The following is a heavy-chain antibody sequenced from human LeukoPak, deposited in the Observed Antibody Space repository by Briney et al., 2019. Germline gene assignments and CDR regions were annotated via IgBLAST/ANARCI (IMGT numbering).Heavy chain of an antibody. V-gene: IGHV4-34*01. J-gene: IGHJ4*02. CDR1: GGSFSGYY. D-gene: IGHD6-6*01. CDR3: ARGRSSIDY. CDR2: INHSGST. Sequence: SETLSLTCAVYGGSFSGYYWSWIRQPPGKGLEWIGEINHSGSTNYNPSLKSRVTISVDTSKNQFSLKLSSVTAADTAVYYCARGRSSIDYWGQGTLVTVSA.